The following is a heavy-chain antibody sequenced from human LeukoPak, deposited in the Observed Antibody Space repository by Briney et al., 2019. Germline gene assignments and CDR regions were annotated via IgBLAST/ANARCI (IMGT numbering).Heavy chain of an antibody. D-gene: IGHD3-22*01. J-gene: IGHJ5*02. CDR2: INHSGST. V-gene: IGHV4-34*01. Sequence: SETLSLTCAVYGGSFSGYYWSWIRQPPGKGLEWIGEINHSGSTNYNPSLKSRVTISVDTSKNQFSLKLSSVTAADTAVYYCARQCYYDSLYWFDPWGQGTLVTVSS. CDR1: GGSFSGYY. CDR3: ARQCYYDSLYWFDP.